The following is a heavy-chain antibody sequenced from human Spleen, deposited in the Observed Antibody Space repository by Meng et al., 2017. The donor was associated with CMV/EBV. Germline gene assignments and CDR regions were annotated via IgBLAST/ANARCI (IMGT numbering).Heavy chain of an antibody. CDR3: AILDYDFWTGYGDY. CDR2: IYYSGNS. J-gene: IGHJ4*02. D-gene: IGHD3-3*01. Sequence: SETLSLTCSVLGGSISTSRFYWAGIRQPPGKGLEWIGSIYYSGNSFYNPSLMSRVTMSIDTSKNQFSLRLNSMTAADTAVYYCAILDYDFWTGYGDYWGQGRLVTVSS. V-gene: IGHV4-39*07. CDR1: GGSISTSRFY.